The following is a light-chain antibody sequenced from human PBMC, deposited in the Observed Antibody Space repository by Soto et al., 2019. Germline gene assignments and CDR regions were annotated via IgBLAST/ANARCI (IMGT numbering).Light chain of an antibody. CDR1: QSISSY. Sequence: DIQMTQSPSSLSASVGDRVTITCRASQSISSYLNWYPQKPGKAPKLLIYAASSLQSAVPSRFSGSGSGTDFTLTISSLQHEDFVTYYCQQSYSIPLTLGGGTKVDIK. J-gene: IGKJ4*01. V-gene: IGKV1-39*01. CDR2: AAS. CDR3: QQSYSIPLT.